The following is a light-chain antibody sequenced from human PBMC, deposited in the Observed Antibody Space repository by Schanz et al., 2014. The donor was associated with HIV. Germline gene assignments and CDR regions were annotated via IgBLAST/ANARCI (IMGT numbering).Light chain of an antibody. V-gene: IGLV2-14*03. CDR1: SSDIGTFNY. Sequence: QSALTQPASVSGSPGQSITISCTGTSSDIGTFNYASWYQQHPGKAPKLIIYDVSNRPSGVSNRFSGSKSGNTASLTISGLQAEDEADYYCSSFTYTSTPVVFGGGTKLTVL. CDR3: SSFTYTSTPVV. J-gene: IGLJ2*01. CDR2: DVS.